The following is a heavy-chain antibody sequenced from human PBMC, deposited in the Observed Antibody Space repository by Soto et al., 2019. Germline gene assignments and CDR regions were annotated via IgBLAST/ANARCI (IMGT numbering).Heavy chain of an antibody. CDR1: GFTFSSYG. Sequence: SQVLSCAASGFTFSSYGMHWVRQAPGKGLQWVAFISYDGSNKYYADSVTGRFTISRDNSKNTLYLQMNSLRAEDTAVYYCARGDGHSYGSTFDCWGQGTLVTVSS. D-gene: IGHD5-18*01. V-gene: IGHV3-30*19. CDR2: ISYDGSNK. J-gene: IGHJ4*02. CDR3: ARGDGHSYGSTFDC.